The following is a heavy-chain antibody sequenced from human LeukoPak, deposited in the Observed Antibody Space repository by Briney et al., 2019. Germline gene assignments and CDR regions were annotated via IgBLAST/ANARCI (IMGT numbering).Heavy chain of an antibody. V-gene: IGHV1-2*02. CDR1: GYTFTSYG. CDR3: ARDMVQQVVRGWFDP. Sequence: ASVKVSCKASGYTFTSYGISWVRQAPGQGLEWMGWINPNSDGTNYAQKFQGRVTMTRDTSISTVYMELSSLRSDDTAVYYCARDMVQQVVRGWFDPWGQGTLVTVSS. D-gene: IGHD6-13*01. J-gene: IGHJ5*02. CDR2: INPNSDGT.